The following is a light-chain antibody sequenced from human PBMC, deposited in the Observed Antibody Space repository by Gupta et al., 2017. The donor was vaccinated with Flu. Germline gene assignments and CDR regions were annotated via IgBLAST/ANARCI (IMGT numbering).Light chain of an antibody. V-gene: IGKV3-15*01. Sequence: KVMTQSTATLSVSPGETVTLSCRANQSVSVNVAWYQQKPGQAPRLLIYGASTRATGVPARFSGSGSGTGFTLTIDSLQAEDFAVYDCKQYDSCPHSFGQGSKVEIK. CDR1: QSVSVN. CDR3: KQYDSCPHS. CDR2: GAS. J-gene: IGKJ2*01.